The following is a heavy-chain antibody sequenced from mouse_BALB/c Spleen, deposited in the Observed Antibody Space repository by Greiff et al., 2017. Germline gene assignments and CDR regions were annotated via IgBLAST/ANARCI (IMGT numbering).Heavy chain of an antibody. CDR1: GYSITSDYA. J-gene: IGHJ4*01. Sequence: EVKLQESGPGLVKPSQSLSLTCTVTGYSITSDYAWNWIRQFPGNKLEWMGYISYSGSTSYNPSLKSRISITRDTSKNQFFLQLNSVTTEDTATYYCARRGASYAMDYWGQGTSVTVSS. V-gene: IGHV3-2*02. CDR3: ARRGASYAMDY. CDR2: ISYSGST.